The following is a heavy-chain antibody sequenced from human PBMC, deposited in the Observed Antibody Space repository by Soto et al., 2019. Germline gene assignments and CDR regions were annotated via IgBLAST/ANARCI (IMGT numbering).Heavy chain of an antibody. J-gene: IGHJ4*02. D-gene: IGHD1-1*01. CDR2: VYWDDDK. CDR1: GLSLNITGES. CDR3: AHNMNGQFDY. V-gene: IGHV2-5*02. Sequence: QITLKESGPTLVKPTQTLTLTCTFSGLSLNITGESMGWVRQPPGEALEWLALVYWDDDKRYSPSLKRRLSITKDTSKKRVVLTMTNMEPVDTGTYLCAHNMNGQFDYWGQGTLVTVSS.